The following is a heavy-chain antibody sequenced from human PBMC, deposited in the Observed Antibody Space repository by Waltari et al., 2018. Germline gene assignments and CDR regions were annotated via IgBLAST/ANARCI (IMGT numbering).Heavy chain of an antibody. V-gene: IGHV4-4*02. D-gene: IGHD3-9*01. CDR2: IYQSGST. J-gene: IGHJ4*02. CDR1: GGSISSSNW. Sequence: QVQLQESGPGLVKPSGTLSLTCAVSGGSISSSNWWSWVRPPPGKGLEWIGEIYQSGSTNYNPSLKSRVTISVDKSKNQFSLKLSSVTAADTAVYYCARAGTDILTGYYSFDYWGQGTLVTVSS. CDR3: ARAGTDILTGYYSFDY.